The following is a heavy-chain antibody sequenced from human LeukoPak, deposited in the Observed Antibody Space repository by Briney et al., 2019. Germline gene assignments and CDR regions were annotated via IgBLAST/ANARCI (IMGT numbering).Heavy chain of an antibody. J-gene: IGHJ6*02. Sequence: PGGSLRLSCAASGFTFTSYEMNWVRQAPGKGPEWVSFIDISGSSIYYADSVKGRFTISRDNAKNSLYLQMNSLRAEDTAVYYCARGVLSSYYYYYGMDVWGQGTTVTVSS. D-gene: IGHD6-6*01. V-gene: IGHV3-48*03. CDR2: IDISGSSI. CDR1: GFTFTSYE. CDR3: ARGVLSSYYYYYGMDV.